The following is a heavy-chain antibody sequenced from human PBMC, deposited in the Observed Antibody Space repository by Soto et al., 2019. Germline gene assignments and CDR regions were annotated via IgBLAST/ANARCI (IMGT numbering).Heavy chain of an antibody. J-gene: IGHJ4*02. Sequence: EVQLLESGGGLVQPGGSLRLSCAASGFTFSSYAMSWVRQAPGKGLEWVSAISGSGGSTYYADSVKGRFTISRDNSKNTLDLQMASLRAEDTAVYYCAKAARKGYSGFIDYWGPGTLVTVSS. D-gene: IGHD5-12*01. CDR3: AKAARKGYSGFIDY. V-gene: IGHV3-23*01. CDR1: GFTFSSYA. CDR2: ISGSGGST.